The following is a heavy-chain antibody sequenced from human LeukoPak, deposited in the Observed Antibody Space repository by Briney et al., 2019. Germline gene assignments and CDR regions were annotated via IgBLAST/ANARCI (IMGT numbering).Heavy chain of an antibody. Sequence: ASVKVSCKASGYTFTNYAMHWVRLPPGQRLQWMGWINLVNGNTKNSQYFEGRVTITRDTSASTVYMELSSLRPDDMAVYYCARGRGTIGSNRDFYFYYYMDIWGNGTTVTVSS. V-gene: IGHV1-3*03. J-gene: IGHJ6*03. D-gene: IGHD2-21*01. CDR2: INLVNGNT. CDR3: ARGRGTIGSNRDFYFYYYMDI. CDR1: GYTFTNYA.